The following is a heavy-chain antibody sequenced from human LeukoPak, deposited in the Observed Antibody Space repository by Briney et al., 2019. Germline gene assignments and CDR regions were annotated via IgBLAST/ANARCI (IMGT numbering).Heavy chain of an antibody. CDR1: GFTFSSYW. D-gene: IGHD2-21*02. CDR3: AKDFVVVPGNVNYFDY. CDR2: IKQDGSEK. V-gene: IGHV3-7*03. J-gene: IGHJ4*02. Sequence: GGSLRLSCAASGFTFSSYWMSWVRQAPGKGLEWVANIKQDGSEKYYVDSVKGRFTISRDNAKNSLYLQMKSLRAEDTAVYYCAKDFVVVPGNVNYFDYWGQGTLVTVSS.